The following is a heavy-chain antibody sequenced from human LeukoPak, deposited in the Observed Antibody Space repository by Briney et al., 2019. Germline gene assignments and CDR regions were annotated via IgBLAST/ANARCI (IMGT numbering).Heavy chain of an antibody. J-gene: IGHJ6*03. V-gene: IGHV3-48*01. CDR2: ISSSSSII. CDR3: AKDGYEYSNYYYYYMDV. D-gene: IGHD6-6*01. Sequence: GGSLRLSCTASGFTFSSYSMNWVRQAPGKGLEWVSKISSSSSIIFHADSVKGRFTISRDNSKNTLYLQMNSLRAEDTAVYYCAKDGYEYSNYYYYYMDVWGKGTTVTVSS. CDR1: GFTFSSYS.